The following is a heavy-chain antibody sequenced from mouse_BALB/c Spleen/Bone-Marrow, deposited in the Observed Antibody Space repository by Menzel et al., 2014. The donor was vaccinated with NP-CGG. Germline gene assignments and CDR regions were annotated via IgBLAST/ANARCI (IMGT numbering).Heavy chain of an antibody. J-gene: IGHJ3*01. CDR1: GYTFSSYW. D-gene: IGHD2-1*01. Sequence: VKVVESGAELMKPGASVKISCKATGYTFSSYWIEWVKQRPGHGLEWIGEILPGSGSTNYNEKFKGKATFTADASSNTAYMQLSSLTSEDSAVYYCAREDGNHVGFAYWGQGTLVTVSA. CDR2: ILPGSGST. CDR3: AREDGNHVGFAY. V-gene: IGHV1-9*01.